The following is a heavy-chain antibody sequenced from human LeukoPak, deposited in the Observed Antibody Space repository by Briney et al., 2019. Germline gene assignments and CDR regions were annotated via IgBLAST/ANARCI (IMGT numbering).Heavy chain of an antibody. Sequence: GGSLRLSCVASGFTFSRHTTHAMSWVRQAPGKGLEWVSSSRISDDSTFYADSVKGRFTISRDSSMNTVYLQMNSLRAEDTAIYYCAKGAEIDHWGQGTLVTVSS. J-gene: IGHJ4*02. CDR2: SRISDDST. V-gene: IGHV3-23*01. CDR1: GFTFSRHTTHA. CDR3: AKGAEIDH.